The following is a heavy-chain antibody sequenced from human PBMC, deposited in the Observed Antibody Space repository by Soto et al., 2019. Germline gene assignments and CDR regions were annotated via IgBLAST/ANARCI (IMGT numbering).Heavy chain of an antibody. CDR1: GGSISSSSYY. D-gene: IGHD3-9*01. V-gene: IGHV4-39*01. CDR3: ARPYYDILTGYRIVHAFDI. J-gene: IGHJ3*02. Sequence: QLQLQESGPGLVKPSETLSLTCTVSGGSISSSSYYWGWIRQPPGKGLEWIGSLYYSGSTYYNPSLKSRVTISVDTSKNQFSLKLSSVTAADTAVYYCARPYYDILTGYRIVHAFDIWGQGTMVTVSS. CDR2: LYYSGST.